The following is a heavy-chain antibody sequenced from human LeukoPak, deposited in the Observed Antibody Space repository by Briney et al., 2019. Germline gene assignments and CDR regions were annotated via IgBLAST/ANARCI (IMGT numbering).Heavy chain of an antibody. Sequence: ASVKVSCKASGYTFADYYIHWVRQAPGQGLEWVGWMNPNSGDTNYARSFQGRVTMTRDTSISTAYMELSRLRFDDTAVYYCARGQGSGDVAAARRGPRGVKYYFDYWGQGTLVTVSS. CDR3: ARGQGSGDVAAARRGPRGVKYYFDY. D-gene: IGHD6-13*01. J-gene: IGHJ4*02. CDR2: MNPNSGDT. V-gene: IGHV1-2*02. CDR1: GYTFADYY.